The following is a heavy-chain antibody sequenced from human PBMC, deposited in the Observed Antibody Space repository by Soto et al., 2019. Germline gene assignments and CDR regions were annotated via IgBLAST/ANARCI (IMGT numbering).Heavy chain of an antibody. CDR1: GFTFSSYA. Sequence: GGSLRLSCAASGFTFSSYAMSWVRQAPGKGLEWVSAISGSGGSTYYADSVKGRFTISRDNSKNTLYLQMNSLRAEDTAVYYCAKVSGSPVTTTHALGLDYWGQGTLVTVSS. D-gene: IGHD4-17*01. J-gene: IGHJ4*02. CDR2: ISGSGGST. CDR3: AKVSGSPVTTTHALGLDY. V-gene: IGHV3-23*01.